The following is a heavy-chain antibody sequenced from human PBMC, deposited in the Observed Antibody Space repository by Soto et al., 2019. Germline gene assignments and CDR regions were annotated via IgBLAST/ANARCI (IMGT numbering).Heavy chain of an antibody. CDR3: GTGDAFDI. CDR1: GFTFSNLY. J-gene: IGHJ3*02. CDR2: IKRIIDGGTT. D-gene: IGHD7-27*01. Sequence: EAPLVESGGDMVKPGGFLRLSCAASGFTFSNLYMSWGRQAPGKGLEWVGHIKRIIDGGTTAYAAPVNGRFTISRDDSKGVLYLQMNSLKTEDTAMYYCGTGDAFDIWGQGTMVTVS. V-gene: IGHV3-15*01.